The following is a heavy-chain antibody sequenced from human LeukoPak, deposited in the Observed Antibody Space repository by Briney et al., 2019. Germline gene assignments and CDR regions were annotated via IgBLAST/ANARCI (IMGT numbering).Heavy chain of an antibody. CDR3: ARDAELLGYFDY. CDR2: IYTGGST. D-gene: IGHD1-26*01. J-gene: IGHJ4*02. V-gene: IGHV4-61*02. Sequence: SETLSLTCTVSGGSISSGSYYWSWIRQPAGKGLEWIGRIYTGGSTNYNPSLKSRVTISVDTSKNQFSLKLSSVTAADTAVYYCARDAELLGYFDYWGQGTLVTVSS. CDR1: GGSISSGSYY.